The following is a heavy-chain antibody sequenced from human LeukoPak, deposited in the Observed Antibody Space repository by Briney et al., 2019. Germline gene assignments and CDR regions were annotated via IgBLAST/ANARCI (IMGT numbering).Heavy chain of an antibody. Sequence: ASVKVSCKVSGYTLTELSIHWVRQAPGKGLDWMGGIAPMFGTANYAQKFQGRVTITADESTSTAYMELSSLRYEDTAVYYCARKSMVRGVIHAFDIWGQGTMVTVSS. V-gene: IGHV1-69*13. CDR2: IAPMFGTA. CDR3: ARKSMVRGVIHAFDI. CDR1: GYTLTELS. J-gene: IGHJ3*02. D-gene: IGHD3-10*01.